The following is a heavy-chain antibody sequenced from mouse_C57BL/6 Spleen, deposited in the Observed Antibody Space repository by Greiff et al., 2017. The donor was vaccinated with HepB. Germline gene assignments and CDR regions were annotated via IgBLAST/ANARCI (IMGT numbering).Heavy chain of an antibody. CDR3: ARSEDGYYRAFAY. J-gene: IGHJ3*01. Sequence: QVQLQQPGAELVRPGSSVKLSCKASGYTFTSYWMHWVKQRPIQGLEWIGNIDPSDSETHYNQKFKDKATLTVDKSSSTAYMQLSSLTSEDSAVYYCARSEDGYYRAFAYWGQGTLVTVSA. V-gene: IGHV1-52*01. D-gene: IGHD2-3*01. CDR2: IDPSDSET. CDR1: GYTFTSYW.